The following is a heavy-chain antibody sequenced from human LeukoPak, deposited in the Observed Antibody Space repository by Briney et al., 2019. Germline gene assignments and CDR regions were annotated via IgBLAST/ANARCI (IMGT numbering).Heavy chain of an antibody. CDR3: ARVLFSRGWCAFDI. V-gene: IGHV4-34*01. Sequence: SETLSLTCAVYGGSFSGYYWSWIRQPPGKGLEWIGEINHSGSTNYNPSLKSRVTISVDTSKNQFSLKLSSVTAADTAVYYCARVLFSRGWCAFDIWGQGTMVTVSS. D-gene: IGHD6-19*01. CDR1: GGSFSGYY. J-gene: IGHJ3*02. CDR2: INHSGST.